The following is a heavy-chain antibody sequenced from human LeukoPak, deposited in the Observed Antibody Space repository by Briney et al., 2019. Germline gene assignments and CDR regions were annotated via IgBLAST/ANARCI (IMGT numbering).Heavy chain of an antibody. CDR3: APLDFWVPST. D-gene: IGHD3-3*01. CDR1: GYTLNELS. J-gene: IGHJ5*02. CDR2: FDPEYGET. V-gene: IGHV1-24*01. Sequence: RSASVKVSCKVSGYTLNELSIHWVRQAAGKGLEWMGGFDPEYGETVYVQKFQGRVTMAEDTSTDTAYMELSSLRSEDTAVYYCAPLDFWVPSTWGQGTLVTVSS.